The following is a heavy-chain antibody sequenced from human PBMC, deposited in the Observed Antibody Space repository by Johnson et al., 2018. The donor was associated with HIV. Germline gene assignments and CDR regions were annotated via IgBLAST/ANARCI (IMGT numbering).Heavy chain of an antibody. D-gene: IGHD1-7*01. CDR3: ARERNYGTHAAFDI. Sequence: QVQLVESGGGLVQPGGSLRLSCAASGFTFSGYAMHWVRQAPGKGLGRVAVIYYAGTNKHYADSVTGRFTISRDNAKNSLYLQMNSLRAEDTAVYYCARERNYGTHAAFDIWGQGTMVTVSS. CDR1: GFTFSGYA. V-gene: IGHV3-33*01. CDR2: IYYAGTNK. J-gene: IGHJ3*02.